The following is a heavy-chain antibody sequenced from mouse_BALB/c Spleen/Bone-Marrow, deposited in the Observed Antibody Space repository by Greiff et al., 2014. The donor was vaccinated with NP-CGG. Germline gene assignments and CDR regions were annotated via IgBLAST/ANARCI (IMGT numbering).Heavy chain of an antibody. J-gene: IGHJ4*01. D-gene: IGHD2-1*01. CDR1: GFNIKDTY. Sequence: VQLKDSGAELVKPGASVKLSCTASGFNIKDTYMHWVKQRPEQGLEWIGRIDPANGNTKYDPKFQGKATITADTSSNTSCLQLSSLTSEDTAVYYCAIYYGNYYAMDYWGQGTSVTVSS. V-gene: IGHV14-3*02. CDR2: IDPANGNT. CDR3: AIYYGNYYAMDY.